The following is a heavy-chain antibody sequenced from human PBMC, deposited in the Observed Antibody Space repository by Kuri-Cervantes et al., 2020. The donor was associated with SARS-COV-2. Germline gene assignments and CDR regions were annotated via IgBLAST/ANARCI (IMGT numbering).Heavy chain of an antibody. Sequence: GSLRLSCAVYGGSSSGYYWSWIRKPPGKGLEWIGEINHSGSTNYNPSLKSRVTISVDTSKNQFSLKLSSVTAADTAAYYCARGKWLSAYYYYYYGMDVWGQGTTVTVSS. J-gene: IGHJ6*02. CDR2: INHSGST. V-gene: IGHV4-34*01. CDR1: GGSSSGYY. CDR3: ARGKWLSAYYYYYYGMDV. D-gene: IGHD3-22*01.